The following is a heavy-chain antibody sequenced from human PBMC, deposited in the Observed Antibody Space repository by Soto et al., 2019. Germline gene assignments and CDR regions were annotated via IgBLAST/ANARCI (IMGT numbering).Heavy chain of an antibody. V-gene: IGHV4-39*01. CDR3: ARRTPYYDFWSGYYLFDP. Sequence: QLQLQESGPGLVKPSETLSLTCTVSGGSISSSSYYWGWIRQPPGKGLEWIGSIYYSGSTYYNPSLKSRVTISVDTSKNQFSLKLSSVTAADTAVYYCARRTPYYDFWSGYYLFDPWGQGTLVTVSS. CDR2: IYYSGST. J-gene: IGHJ5*02. D-gene: IGHD3-3*01. CDR1: GGSISSSSYY.